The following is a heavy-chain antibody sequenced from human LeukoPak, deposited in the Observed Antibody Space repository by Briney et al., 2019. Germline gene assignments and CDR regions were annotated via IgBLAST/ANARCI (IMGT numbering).Heavy chain of an antibody. J-gene: IGHJ4*02. D-gene: IGHD5-18*01. CDR1: GYTFTGYY. CDR3: ARDVDTAMVYSDY. Sequence: AAVKVSCKASGYTFTGYYIHWGRLAPGQGLVWMGWINPNSGCTNYAQKFQGRVTMTRDTSISTAYMELSRLRSDDTAVYYCARDVDTAMVYSDYWGQGTLVTVSS. V-gene: IGHV1-2*02. CDR2: INPNSGCT.